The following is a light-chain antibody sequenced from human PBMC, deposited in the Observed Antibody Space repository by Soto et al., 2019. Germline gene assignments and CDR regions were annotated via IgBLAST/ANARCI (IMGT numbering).Light chain of an antibody. V-gene: IGKV3-20*01. J-gene: IGKJ5*01. CDR1: QSVSRNY. CDR3: QQYSRAPIP. CDR2: TAS. Sequence: EIVLTQYPGTLSLSPGEGATLSCRASQSVSRNYLAWYQQKPGQAPRLLIYTASRRATGIPDRFSGSGSGTDFTLTISRLEPEDSAVYYCQQYSRAPIPFGQGTLLAI.